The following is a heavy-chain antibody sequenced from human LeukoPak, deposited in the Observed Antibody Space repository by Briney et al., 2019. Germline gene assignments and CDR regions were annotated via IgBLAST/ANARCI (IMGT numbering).Heavy chain of an antibody. Sequence: GRSLRLSCAASGFTFSSCGMHWVRQAPGKGLEWVAVIWYDGSNKYYADSVKGRFTISRDNSKNTLYLQMNSLRAEDTAVYYCARDPGQISMIVVVDYWGQGTLVTVSS. J-gene: IGHJ4*02. CDR3: ARDPGQISMIVVVDY. CDR2: IWYDGSNK. D-gene: IGHD3-22*01. V-gene: IGHV3-33*01. CDR1: GFTFSSCG.